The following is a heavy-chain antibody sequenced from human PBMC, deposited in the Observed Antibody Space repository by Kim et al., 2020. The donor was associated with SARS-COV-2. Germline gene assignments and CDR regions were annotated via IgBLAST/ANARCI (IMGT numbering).Heavy chain of an antibody. V-gene: IGHV3-23*01. CDR1: GFTFSKYD. CDR2: VRGRDDYT. CDR3: AKVNWFEDQDGQG. Sequence: GGSLRLSCAASGFTFSKYDMSWVRQAPGKGLEWVSAVRGRDDYTFYADSVKGRLTISRDISKNTLYLQMNSLRAEDTAVYYCAKVNWFEDQDGQGWGQGALVVVSS. J-gene: IGHJ4*02. D-gene: IGHD3-10*01.